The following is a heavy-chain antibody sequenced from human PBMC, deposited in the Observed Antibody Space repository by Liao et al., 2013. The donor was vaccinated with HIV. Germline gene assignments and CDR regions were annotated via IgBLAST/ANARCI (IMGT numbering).Heavy chain of an antibody. J-gene: IGHJ4*01. CDR3: ARAYDTGGYYYSHYFDY. CDR1: GGSISSYY. D-gene: IGHD3-22*01. V-gene: IGHV4-30-4*08. Sequence: QMQLQESGPGLVKPSETLSLTCTVSGGSISSYYWSWIRQPPGKGLEWIGYIYFSGSTYYNPSLKSRVTMSVDTSKNQFSLNLSSMTAADTAVYYCARAYDTGGYYYSHYFDYWGQDPWSPSPQ. CDR2: IYFSGST.